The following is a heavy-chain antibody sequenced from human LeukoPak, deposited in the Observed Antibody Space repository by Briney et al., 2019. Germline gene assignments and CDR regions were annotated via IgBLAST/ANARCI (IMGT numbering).Heavy chain of an antibody. Sequence: GASVKVSCKASGYTFTGYYMHWVRQAPGQGLEWMGGIIPIFGTANYAQKFQGRVTITADESTSTAYMELSSLRSEDTAVYYCARTVGGSGWLAYFDYWGQGTLVTVSS. J-gene: IGHJ4*02. CDR3: ARTVGGSGWLAYFDY. D-gene: IGHD6-19*01. V-gene: IGHV1-69*13. CDR1: GYTFTGYY. CDR2: IIPIFGTA.